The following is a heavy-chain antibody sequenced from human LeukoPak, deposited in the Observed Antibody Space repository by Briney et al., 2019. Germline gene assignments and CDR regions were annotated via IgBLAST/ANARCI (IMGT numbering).Heavy chain of an antibody. CDR1: GFTFSRRW. CDR3: MAESSAPWEGY. V-gene: IGHV3-7*01. D-gene: IGHD1-26*01. J-gene: IGHJ4*02. CDR2: INEDGSVK. Sequence: GGSLRLSCAASGFTFSRRWMDWVRQVPGKGLGWVVNINEDGSVKNYVDSVRGRFTVSRDNAQNSLYLQMNSLRAEDTAVYYCMAESSAPWEGYWGQGALVTVSS.